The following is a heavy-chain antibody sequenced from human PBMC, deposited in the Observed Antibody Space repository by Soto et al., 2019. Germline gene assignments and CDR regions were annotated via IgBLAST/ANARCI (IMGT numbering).Heavy chain of an antibody. V-gene: IGHV3-23*01. CDR3: ARGKRALITYGPFDP. Sequence: GPLLLSCTASGCTLSSYAMSWVRQAPGKGLEWVSTFSGTGGYTYYADSVKGRFTISRDDSKNTLFLHMNSLRAADTAVYYCARGKRALITYGPFDPWGQGTLVTVSS. J-gene: IGHJ5*02. CDR2: FSGTGGYT. CDR1: GCTLSSYA. D-gene: IGHD4-17*01.